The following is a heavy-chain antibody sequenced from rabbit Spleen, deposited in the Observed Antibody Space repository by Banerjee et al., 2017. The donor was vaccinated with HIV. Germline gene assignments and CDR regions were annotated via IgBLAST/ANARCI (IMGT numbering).Heavy chain of an antibody. CDR3: TRDTSSNFSPYGMDL. J-gene: IGHJ6*01. D-gene: IGHD1-1*01. Sequence: QSLEESGGGLVKPEASLTLTCTASGFSFSNSDYMCWVRQAPGKWLECIACIAGSSSGFPYSATCAKARFTSSTTSSTLQILKLTSPTVAATASYCCTRDTSSNFSPYGMDLWGQGTLVTVS. CDR1: GFSFSNSDY. CDR2: IAGSSSGFP. V-gene: IGHV1S40*01.